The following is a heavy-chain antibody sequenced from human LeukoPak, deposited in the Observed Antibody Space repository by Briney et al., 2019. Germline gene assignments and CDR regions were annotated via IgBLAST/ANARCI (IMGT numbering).Heavy chain of an antibody. Sequence: TGGSLRLSCAASGFTFSSYEMSWVRLAPGKGLEWVSPISGTGGGTYYADSVKGRFTISRDNSVDTLWLQMNSLSAEDTAIYYCAKGFYSGDSSRTGDDYWGQGTLVTVSS. J-gene: IGHJ4*02. CDR1: GFTFSSYE. D-gene: IGHD3-10*01. V-gene: IGHV3-23*01. CDR3: AKGFYSGDSSRTGDDY. CDR2: ISGTGGGT.